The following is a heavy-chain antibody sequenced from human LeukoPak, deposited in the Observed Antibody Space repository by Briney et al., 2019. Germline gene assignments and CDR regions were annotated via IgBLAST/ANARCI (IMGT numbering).Heavy chain of an antibody. J-gene: IGHJ3*02. Sequence: PGGSLRLSCAASGFTFSSYGMSWVRQAPGKGLEWVSAISGSGGSTYYADSVKGRFTISRDNAKNSLYLQMNSLRAEDTAVYYCARRRGIVVVITPVGAFDIWGQGTMVTVSS. CDR2: ISGSGGST. V-gene: IGHV3-23*01. CDR3: ARRRGIVVVITPVGAFDI. D-gene: IGHD3-22*01. CDR1: GFTFSSYG.